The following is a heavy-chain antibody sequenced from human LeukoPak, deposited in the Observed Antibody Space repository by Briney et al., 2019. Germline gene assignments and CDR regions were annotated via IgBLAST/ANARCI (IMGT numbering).Heavy chain of an antibody. CDR1: GFTFSSYA. V-gene: IGHV3-23*01. CDR2: ISGSGGRT. Sequence: GGSLRLCCAASGFTFSSYAMSCVRQAPGKGLEWVSAISGSGGRTYYADTVKGRFTISRDNSKTTLYLQMNSLRAEDTAIYYCAKDPPYSGYDFFGTSDYWGQGTLVTVSS. CDR3: AKDPPYSGYDFFGTSDY. D-gene: IGHD5-12*01. J-gene: IGHJ4*02.